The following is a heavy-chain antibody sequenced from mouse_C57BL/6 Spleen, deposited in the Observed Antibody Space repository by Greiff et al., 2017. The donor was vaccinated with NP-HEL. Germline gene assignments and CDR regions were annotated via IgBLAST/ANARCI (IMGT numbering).Heavy chain of an antibody. J-gene: IGHJ4*01. CDR1: GFTFSDYG. V-gene: IGHV5-17*01. D-gene: IGHD1-1*01. Sequence: EVKLVESGGGLVKPGGSLKLSCAASGFTFSDYGMHWVRQAPEKGLEWVAYISSGSSTIYYADTVKGRFTISRDNAKNTLFLQMTSLRSEDTAMYYCARPGSTVVAPYAMDYWGQGTSVTVSS. CDR2: ISSGSSTI. CDR3: ARPGSTVVAPYAMDY.